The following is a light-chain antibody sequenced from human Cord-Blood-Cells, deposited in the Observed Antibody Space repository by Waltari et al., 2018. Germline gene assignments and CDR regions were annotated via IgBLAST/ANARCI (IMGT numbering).Light chain of an antibody. CDR2: RNN. J-gene: IGLJ3*02. CDR3: GAWDDSLSGWV. Sequence: QSVLTQPPSASGTPGQRVTISCSGSSSNIGCNYVYWYQQHPGTAPKLLSCRNNQRPYGVPDRVSGAKSGVSASLAISGLRAEEEADDYCGAWDDSLSGWVFGGGTKLTVL. CDR1: SSNIGCNY. V-gene: IGLV1-47*01.